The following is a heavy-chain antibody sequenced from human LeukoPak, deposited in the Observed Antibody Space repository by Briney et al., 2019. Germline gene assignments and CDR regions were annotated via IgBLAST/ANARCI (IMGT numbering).Heavy chain of an antibody. CDR2: IIPILGIA. J-gene: IGHJ4*02. D-gene: IGHD1-26*01. CDR1: GGTFSSYA. Sequence: SVKVSCKASGGTFSSYAISWVRQAPGQGLEWMGRIIPILGIANYAQKFQGRVTMTTDTSTSTAYMELRSLRSDDTAVYYCARDRIYSGSYTDYWGQGTLVTVSS. V-gene: IGHV1-69*04. CDR3: ARDRIYSGSYTDY.